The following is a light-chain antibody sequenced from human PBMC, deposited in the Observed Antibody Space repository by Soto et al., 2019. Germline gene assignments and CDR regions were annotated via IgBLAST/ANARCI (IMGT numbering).Light chain of an antibody. J-gene: IGLJ1*01. CDR3: SSYTSSSISYV. CDR2: DVS. Sequence: QSALTQPASVSGSPGQSIPISCTGTSRDVGGYNYVSWYQQHPGKAPKLMIYDVSNRPSGVSNRFSGAKSGNTASLTISGLQAEDEADYYCSSYTSSSISYVFGTGTKLPVL. CDR1: SRDVGGYNY. V-gene: IGLV2-14*01.